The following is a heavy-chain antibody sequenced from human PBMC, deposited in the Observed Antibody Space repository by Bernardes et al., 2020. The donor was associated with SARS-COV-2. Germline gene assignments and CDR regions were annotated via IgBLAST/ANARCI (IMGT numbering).Heavy chain of an antibody. D-gene: IGHD5-18*01. CDR2: IYYSWST. J-gene: IGHJ4*02. Sequence: SETLSLTCTVSGGSISSSSYYWGWIRQPPGKGLEWIGSIYYSWSTYYNPSLKSRVTISVDTSKNQFSLKLSSVTAADTAVYYCARGGSRATWIQLWFSPPFDYWGQGTLVTVSS. CDR3: ARGGSRATWIQLWFSPPFDY. V-gene: IGHV4-39*01. CDR1: GGSISSSSYY.